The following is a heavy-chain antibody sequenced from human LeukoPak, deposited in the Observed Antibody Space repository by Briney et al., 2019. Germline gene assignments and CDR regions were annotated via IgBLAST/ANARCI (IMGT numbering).Heavy chain of an antibody. D-gene: IGHD3-22*01. J-gene: IGHJ3*02. Sequence: SVKVSCKASGGTFSSYAISWVRQAPAQGLEWMGGIIPIFGTANYAQKFQGRVTITTDESTSTAYMELSSLRSEDTAVYYCARVYYYDSSGSFDAFDIWGQGTMVTVSS. CDR3: ARVYYYDSSGSFDAFDI. V-gene: IGHV1-69*05. CDR2: IIPIFGTA. CDR1: GGTFSSYA.